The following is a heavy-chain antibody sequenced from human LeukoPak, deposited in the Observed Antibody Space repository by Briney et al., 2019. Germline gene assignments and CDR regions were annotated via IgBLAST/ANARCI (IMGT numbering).Heavy chain of an antibody. Sequence: SVKVSCKASGGTFSIYAISWVRQAPGQGLEWMGGIIPIFRTANHPKKLQRRVTSTADASTRTAYIELRSLRAEDTAVYLCARGLGSSGWYVPFDYWGQGSLVTLS. J-gene: IGHJ4*02. CDR2: IIPIFRTA. CDR1: GGTFSIYA. CDR3: ARGLGSSGWYVPFDY. V-gene: IGHV1-69*13. D-gene: IGHD6-13*01.